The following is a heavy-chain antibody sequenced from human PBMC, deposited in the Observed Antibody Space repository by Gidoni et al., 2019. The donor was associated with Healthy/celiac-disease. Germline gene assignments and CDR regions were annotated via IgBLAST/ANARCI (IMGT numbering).Heavy chain of an antibody. Sequence: EVQLLESGGGLVQPGGSLRLSCAASGFTFSSYAMSWVRQAPGKGLEWVSAISGSGGSTDYADSVKGRFTISRDNSKNTLYLQMNSLRAEDTAVYYCASVYCGGDCYPFPYNWFDPWGQGTLVTVSS. CDR3: ASVYCGGDCYPFPYNWFDP. J-gene: IGHJ5*02. CDR1: GFTFSSYA. D-gene: IGHD2-21*02. V-gene: IGHV3-23*01. CDR2: ISGSGGST.